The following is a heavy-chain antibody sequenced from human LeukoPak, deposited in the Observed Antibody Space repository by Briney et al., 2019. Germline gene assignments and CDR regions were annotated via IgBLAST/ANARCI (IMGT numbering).Heavy chain of an antibody. CDR3: ARDVTMATGDHWFDP. D-gene: IGHD5-12*01. J-gene: IGHJ5*02. V-gene: IGHV1-18*01. Sequence: GASVKVSCKASGYTFTSYGISWVRQAPGQGLEWMGWISAYNGNTNYAQKLQGRVTMTTDTSTSTAYMELRSLRSDDTAVYCCARDVTMATGDHWFDPWGQGTLVTVSS. CDR1: GYTFTSYG. CDR2: ISAYNGNT.